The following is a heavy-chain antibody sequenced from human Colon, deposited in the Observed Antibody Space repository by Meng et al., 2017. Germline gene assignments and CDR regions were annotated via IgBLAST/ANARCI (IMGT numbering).Heavy chain of an antibody. V-gene: IGHV4-38-2*01. CDR2: IYHDGNT. CDR3: ARQSPPYDGYTMGHRRDYFDS. Sequence: SETLSLTCVVSNYSIPRGYYWGWIRQSPGEGLEWIGSIYHDGNTYVNPSLKSRLTMSVDTSKNQFSLSLTYVTAADTAVYYCARQSPPYDGYTMGHRRDYFDSWGQGMLVTVSS. CDR1: NYSIPRGYY. J-gene: IGHJ4*02. D-gene: IGHD2-21*02.